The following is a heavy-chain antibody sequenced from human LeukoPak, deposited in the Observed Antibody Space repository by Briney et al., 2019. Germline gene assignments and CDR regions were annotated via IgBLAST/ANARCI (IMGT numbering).Heavy chain of an antibody. V-gene: IGHV1-18*01. CDR3: ARETGSYIDY. CDR2: ISAYNGNT. CDR1: GGTFSSYA. Sequence: ASVKVSCKASGGTFSSYAISWVRQAPGQGLEWMGWISAYNGNTNYAQKLQGRVTMTTDTSTSTAYMELRSLRSDDTAVYYCARETGSYIDYWGQGTLVTVSS. J-gene: IGHJ4*02. D-gene: IGHD1-14*01.